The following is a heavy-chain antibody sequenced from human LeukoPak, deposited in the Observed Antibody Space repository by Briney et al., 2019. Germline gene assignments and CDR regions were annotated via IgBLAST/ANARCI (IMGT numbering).Heavy chain of an antibody. D-gene: IGHD2-2*01. Sequence: ASVKVSCKASGNTFTSYDINWVRQATGQGLEWMGWMNPNSGNTGYAQKFQGRVTITRNTSISTAYMELSSLRSEDTAVYYCARELAGYCSSTSCSLFDPWGQGTLVTVSS. V-gene: IGHV1-8*03. J-gene: IGHJ5*02. CDR2: MNPNSGNT. CDR1: GNTFTSYD. CDR3: ARELAGYCSSTSCSLFDP.